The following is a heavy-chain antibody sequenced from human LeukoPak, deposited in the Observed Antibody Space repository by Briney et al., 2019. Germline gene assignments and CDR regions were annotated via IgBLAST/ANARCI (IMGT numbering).Heavy chain of an antibody. CDR3: AKDAGYRSGGSCYSLVMYFDY. J-gene: IGHJ4*02. CDR1: GFTFSSYG. D-gene: IGHD2-15*01. V-gene: IGHV3-30*18. CDR2: ISYDGSNK. Sequence: GGSLRLSCAASGFTFSSYGMHWVRQAPGKGLEWVAVISYDGSNKYYADSVKGRFTISRDNSKNTLYLQMNSLRAEDTAVYYCAKDAGYRSGGSCYSLVMYFDYWGQGTLVTVSS.